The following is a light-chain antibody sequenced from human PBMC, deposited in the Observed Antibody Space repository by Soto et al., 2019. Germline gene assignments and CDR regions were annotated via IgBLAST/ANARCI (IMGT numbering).Light chain of an antibody. V-gene: IGKV1-33*01. CDR1: QDISNY. J-gene: IGKJ2*01. Sequence: DIQMTQSPSSLSASVGDIVTITCQASQDISNYLNWYQQKPGKAPKLLIYDASNLETGVPSRFSGSGSGTYFTFTISSLQPEDIATYYCQQYDHLPPTYTFGQGTKLEIK. CDR2: DAS. CDR3: QQYDHLPPTYT.